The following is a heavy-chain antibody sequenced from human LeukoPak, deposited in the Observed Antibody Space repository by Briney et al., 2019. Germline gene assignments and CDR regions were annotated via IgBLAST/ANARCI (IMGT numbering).Heavy chain of an antibody. V-gene: IGHV3-9*01. CDR1: GFTFDDYA. CDR2: ISWNSGSI. CDR3: AKGGAYYYGSGGYHFDY. D-gene: IGHD3-10*01. Sequence: QAGGSLRLSCAASGFTFDDYAMHWVRQAPGKGLEWVSGISWNSGSIGYADSVKGRFTISRDNAKNSLYLQMNSLRAEDTALYYCAKGGAYYYGSGGYHFDYWGQGTLVTVSS. J-gene: IGHJ4*02.